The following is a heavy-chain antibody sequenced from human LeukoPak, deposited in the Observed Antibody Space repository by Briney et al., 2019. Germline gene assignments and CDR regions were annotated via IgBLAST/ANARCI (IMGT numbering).Heavy chain of an antibody. Sequence: ASVKVSCKASGYTFTSYDINWVRQATGQGLEWMGWMNPNSGNTGYAQKFQGRVTITRNTSISTAHMELSSLRSEDTAVYYCARGYYYDSSGYFGIFDYWGQGTLVTVSS. D-gene: IGHD3-22*01. CDR2: MNPNSGNT. V-gene: IGHV1-8*03. J-gene: IGHJ4*02. CDR3: ARGYYYDSSGYFGIFDY. CDR1: GYTFTSYD.